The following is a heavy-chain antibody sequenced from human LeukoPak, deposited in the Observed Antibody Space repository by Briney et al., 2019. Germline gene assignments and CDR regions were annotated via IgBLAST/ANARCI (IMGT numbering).Heavy chain of an antibody. V-gene: IGHV4-38-2*01. CDR1: GYSISSSYY. D-gene: IGHD2-2*01. CDR2: IYHSGST. J-gene: IGHJ4*02. CDR3: AGSSTSYDY. Sequence: SETLSLTCAVSGYSISSSYYWGWIRQPPGKGLEWIGSIYHSGSTYYNPSLKSRVTISVDTSKNQFSLKLSSVTAADTAVYYCAGSSTSYDYWGQGALVTVSS.